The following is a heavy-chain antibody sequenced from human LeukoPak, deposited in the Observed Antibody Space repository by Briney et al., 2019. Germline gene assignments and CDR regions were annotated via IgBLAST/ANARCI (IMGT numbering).Heavy chain of an antibody. V-gene: IGHV4-34*01. CDR3: ARHRGISPLDY. Sequence: GSLRLSCAASGFAFSRYSMNWVRQAPGKGLEWIGEINRSGSTNYNPSLKSRVTISVDTSKNQFSLKLSSVTAADTAVYYCARHRGISPLDYSGQGTLVTVSS. CDR2: INRSGST. J-gene: IGHJ4*02. CDR1: GFAFSRYS. D-gene: IGHD3-10*01.